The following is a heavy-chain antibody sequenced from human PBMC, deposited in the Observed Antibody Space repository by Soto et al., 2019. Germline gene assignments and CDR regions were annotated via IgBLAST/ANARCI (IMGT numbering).Heavy chain of an antibody. Sequence: GGSLRLSCAASGFTFSSYSMNWVRQAPGKGLEWVSYISSSSSTIYYADSVKGRFTISRDNAKNSLYLQMNSLRDEDTAVYYCARDLDYYDSSGYSVWFDPWGQGTLVTVSS. D-gene: IGHD3-22*01. CDR3: ARDLDYYDSSGYSVWFDP. V-gene: IGHV3-48*02. CDR1: GFTFSSYS. J-gene: IGHJ5*02. CDR2: ISSSSSTI.